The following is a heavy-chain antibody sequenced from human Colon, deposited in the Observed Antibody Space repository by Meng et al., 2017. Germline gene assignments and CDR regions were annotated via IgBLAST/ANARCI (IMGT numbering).Heavy chain of an antibody. J-gene: IGHJ5*02. CDR3: EREQVFQENWFDP. V-gene: IGHV3-74*01. Sequence: GESLKISCAASGFTFSSYWMHWVRQAPGKGLVWVSRINSDGSSTSYADSVKGRFTISRDNAKNTLYLQMNSLRTEDTAVYYCEREQVFQENWFDPWGQGTLVTVSS. CDR1: GFTFSSYW. CDR2: INSDGSST.